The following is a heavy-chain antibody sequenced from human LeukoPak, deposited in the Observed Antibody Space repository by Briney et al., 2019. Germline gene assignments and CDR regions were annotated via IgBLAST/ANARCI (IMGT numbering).Heavy chain of an antibody. CDR1: GGTFSSCA. CDR3: ARDKGSSGRDY. V-gene: IGHV1-69*05. CDR2: IIPIFGTA. Sequence: SVKVSCKASGGTFSSCAISWVRQSPGQGLEWMGRIIPIFGTANYAQKFQGRVTITTDESTSTAYMELSSLRSEDTAVYYCARDKGSSGRDYWGQGTVVTVSS. J-gene: IGHJ4*02. D-gene: IGHD6-19*01.